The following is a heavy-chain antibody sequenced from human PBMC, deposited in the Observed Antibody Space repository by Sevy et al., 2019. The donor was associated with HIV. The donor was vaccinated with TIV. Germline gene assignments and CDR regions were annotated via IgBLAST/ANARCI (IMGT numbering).Heavy chain of an antibody. CDR2: ISNSGTTR. CDR1: GFTFSSYE. Sequence: WGSLRLSCAASGFTFSSYEMNWVRQAPGKGLEWVSYISNSGTTRSYSDSVRGRFTISRDNAGNSLYLQMKSLRAEDTAVYYCARDLPPSATTVAHFDYWGQGTLVTVSS. CDR3: ARDLPPSATTVAHFDY. J-gene: IGHJ4*02. V-gene: IGHV3-48*03. D-gene: IGHD4-17*01.